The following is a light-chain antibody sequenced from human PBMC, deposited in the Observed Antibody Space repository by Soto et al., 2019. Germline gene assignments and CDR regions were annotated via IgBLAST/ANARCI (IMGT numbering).Light chain of an antibody. CDR2: EVS. V-gene: IGLV2-14*01. CDR1: SSDIGAYNY. CDR3: FSFTTDWTHV. J-gene: IGLJ1*01. Sequence: QSVLTQPASVSGSPGQSITISCTGSSSDIGAYNYVSWFQQYPGKDPKLIISEVSNRPSGVSNRFSGSKSGTAASLTISGLQTEDEADYFCFSFTTDWTHVFGTGTKVTVL.